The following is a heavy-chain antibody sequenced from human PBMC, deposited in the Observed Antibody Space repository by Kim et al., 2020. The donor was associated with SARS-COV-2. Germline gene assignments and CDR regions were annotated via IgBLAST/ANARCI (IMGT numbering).Heavy chain of an antibody. D-gene: IGHD1-26*01. J-gene: IGHJ1*01. CDR2: VSSSGDTT. V-gene: IGHV3-23*01. CDR1: GFTFSSFA. Sequence: GGSLRLSCAASGFTFSSFAMTWVRQAPGKGLESVSVVSSSGDTTYYADSVKGRFTISRDNSKNMLYLQMNSLRAEDTAVYYCTKDGSGDSNWGDGTQVTV. CDR3: TKDGSGDSN.